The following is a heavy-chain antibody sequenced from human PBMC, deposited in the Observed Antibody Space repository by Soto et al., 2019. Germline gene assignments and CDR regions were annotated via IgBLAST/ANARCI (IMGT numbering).Heavy chain of an antibody. CDR2: ISAYNGNT. Sequence: QVQLVQSGAEVKKPGASVKVSCKSSGYTFTSHGITWVRQAPGHGLEWMGWISAYNGNTNYAQKLQGRVTMSTDTSTSKANREHMFLRSDETAVKYCALIRGYGGNNCFDPWGQGTMVTVSS. CDR1: GYTFTSHG. J-gene: IGHJ5*02. V-gene: IGHV1-18*01. CDR3: ALIRGYGGNNCFDP. D-gene: IGHD5-12*01.